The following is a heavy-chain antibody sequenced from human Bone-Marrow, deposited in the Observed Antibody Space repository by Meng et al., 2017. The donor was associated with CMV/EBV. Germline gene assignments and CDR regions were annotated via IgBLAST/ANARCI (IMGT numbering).Heavy chain of an antibody. CDR2: ISRSGSAL. Sequence: GESLKISCAASGFTFSDYYMSWIRQASGKGLEWVSYISRSGSALYYADSVKGRFTISRDNAKDSLYLQMNSLRAEDTAVYYCARENYDILTGWDYYYYGMDVWGQGTTVTVSS. V-gene: IGHV3-11*01. J-gene: IGHJ6*02. CDR1: GFTFSDYY. CDR3: ARENYDILTGWDYYYYGMDV. D-gene: IGHD3-9*01.